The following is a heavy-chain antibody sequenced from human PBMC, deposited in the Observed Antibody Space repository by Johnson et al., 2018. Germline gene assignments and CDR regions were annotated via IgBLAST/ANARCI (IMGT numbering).Heavy chain of an antibody. D-gene: IGHD6-19*01. V-gene: IGHV4-31*11. CDR3: STGIAVAGAEYFHH. Sequence: QVQLQESGPGLVKPSQTLSLTCAVSGGSINSDVSYWSWIRQRPGKGLEWIGFIYYSATTNYNPSLKSRVTISVDTSKNQFSLKLSSVTAADTAVYYCSTGIAVAGAEYFHHWGQGTLVTVSS. CDR2: IYYSATT. J-gene: IGHJ1*01. CDR1: GGSINSDVSY.